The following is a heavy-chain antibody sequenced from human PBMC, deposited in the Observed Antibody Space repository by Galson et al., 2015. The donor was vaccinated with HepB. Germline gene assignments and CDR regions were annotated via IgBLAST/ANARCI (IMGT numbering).Heavy chain of an antibody. D-gene: IGHD3-10*01. V-gene: IGHV7-4-1*02. CDR1: GYTFNDYA. J-gene: IGHJ5*02. CDR3: ARTPYYGSGSHYNVLFDP. CDR2: INTNTGSP. Sequence: SVKVSCKASGYTFNDYAMNWVRQAPGQGLQWMGWINTNTGSPTYAQGFTGRFVFSLDTSVTTAYLQINSLKADDTAVYYCARTPYYGSGSHYNVLFDPWGQGTLVTVSS.